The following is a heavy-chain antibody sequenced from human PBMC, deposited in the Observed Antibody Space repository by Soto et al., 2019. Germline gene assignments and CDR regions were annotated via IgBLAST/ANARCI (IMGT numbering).Heavy chain of an antibody. V-gene: IGHV3-74*01. CDR1: GFTFSSYW. J-gene: IGHJ6*03. CDR2: INSDGSST. CDR3: ARDWGKKTVTNGVGYYYYYYMDV. D-gene: IGHD3-16*01. Sequence: GGSLRLSCAASGFTFSSYWMHWVRQAPGKGLVWVSRINSDGSSTSYADSVKGRFTISRDNAKNTLYLQMNSLRAEDTAVYYCARDWGKKTVTNGVGYYYYYYMDVWGKGTTVTVSS.